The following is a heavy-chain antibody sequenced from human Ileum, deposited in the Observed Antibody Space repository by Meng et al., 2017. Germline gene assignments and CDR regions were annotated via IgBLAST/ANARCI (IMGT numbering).Heavy chain of an antibody. CDR3: ARGVVSGSHYNPY. V-gene: IGHV4-4*02. CDR1: CGSISSSIL. J-gene: IGHJ4*02. CDR2: IHQSGTT. D-gene: IGHD3-10*01. Sequence: QLQLQESGPGLVKHSGTLSLTRPVSCGSISSSILWSWVRQPPDKGLEWIGEIHQSGTTNYSPSLKNRLSISVDKSKNQFSLKLQSVTAADTAVYFCARGVVSGSHYNPYWGQGILVTVSS.